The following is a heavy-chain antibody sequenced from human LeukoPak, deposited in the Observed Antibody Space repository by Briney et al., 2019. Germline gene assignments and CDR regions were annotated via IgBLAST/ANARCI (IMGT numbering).Heavy chain of an antibody. CDR3: ARDSVIASGFGY. Sequence: GASVKVSCKASGGTFSSYAISWVRQAPGQGLEWMGGIIPMIGTPYYAQKFQGRVTITADKSTSTAYMELSSLRSEDTAVYYCARDSVIASGFGYWGQGTLVTVSS. J-gene: IGHJ4*02. V-gene: IGHV1-69*06. CDR2: IIPMIGTP. CDR1: GGTFSSYA. D-gene: IGHD2-15*01.